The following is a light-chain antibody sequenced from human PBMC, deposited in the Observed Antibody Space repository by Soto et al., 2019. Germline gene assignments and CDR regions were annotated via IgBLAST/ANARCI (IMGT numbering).Light chain of an antibody. CDR3: QQYGSSPPYT. Sequence: EMVLTQSPGTLSLSPGERATLSCRASQSVTSTYLAWYQHKPGQAPRLLIYGASSRATGIPDRFSGSGSGTDFTLTISRLEPEDFALYYCQQYGSSPPYTFGQGTKLAIK. CDR1: QSVTSTY. J-gene: IGKJ2*01. V-gene: IGKV3-20*01. CDR2: GAS.